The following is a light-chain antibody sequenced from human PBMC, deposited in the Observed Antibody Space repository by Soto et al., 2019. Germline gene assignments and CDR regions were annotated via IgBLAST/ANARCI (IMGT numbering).Light chain of an antibody. CDR2: GAS. CDR1: QSVSSN. Sequence: EIVLTQSPGTLSLSPGERATLSCRASQSVSSNLAWYQQKPGQAPRLLIYGASTMATGFPARFSGSGSGTEFTLTISSLQSEDFAVYYCQQYNNWPLTFGGGTKVDIK. J-gene: IGKJ4*01. V-gene: IGKV3-15*01. CDR3: QQYNNWPLT.